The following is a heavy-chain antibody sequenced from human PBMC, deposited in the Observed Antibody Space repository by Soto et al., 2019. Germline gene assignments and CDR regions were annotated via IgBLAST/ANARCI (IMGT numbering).Heavy chain of an antibody. CDR3: ARYTGSNSLFDS. V-gene: IGHV1-2*02. D-gene: IGHD1-26*01. CDR2: INPKSGYT. Sequence: QVQLVQSGAEVKKPGGSVSVSCKASGYTFTGDYLHWVRQAPGQGLEWMAWINPKSGYTKSAQKFQARVTLTRDTSISTAYMELRSLRSEDTAVYFCARYTGSNSLFDSWGQGTLVTVSS. J-gene: IGHJ4*02. CDR1: GYTFTGDY.